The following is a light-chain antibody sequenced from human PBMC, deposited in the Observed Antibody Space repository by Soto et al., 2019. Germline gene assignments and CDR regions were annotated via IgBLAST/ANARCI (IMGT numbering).Light chain of an antibody. V-gene: IGKV1-27*01. CDR2: AAS. Sequence: DIQMTQSPSSLSASVGDRVTITCWASQGISNYLAWYQQIPGKVPKLLISAASTLQSGVPSRFSGSGSGTDFTLTISSLQPEDVATYYCQKYTNVPAFGGGPKVEIK. CDR1: QGISNY. J-gene: IGKJ4*01. CDR3: QKYTNVPA.